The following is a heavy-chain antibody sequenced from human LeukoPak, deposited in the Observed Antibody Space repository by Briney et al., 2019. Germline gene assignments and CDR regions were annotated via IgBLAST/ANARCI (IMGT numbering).Heavy chain of an antibody. CDR2: MYSRGDT. J-gene: IGHJ5*02. CDR3: ARDAPQVPAAGVLAS. CDR1: GSTVSDNY. V-gene: IGHV3-53*01. D-gene: IGHD6-13*01. Sequence: PGGSLRLSCAASGSTVSDNYRSWVRQAPGKGLEWVSVMYSRGDTYYANSVKGRFTFSRDISKNTLYLQMNGLRTEDTAMYYCARDAPQVPAAGVLASWGQGTLVIVSS.